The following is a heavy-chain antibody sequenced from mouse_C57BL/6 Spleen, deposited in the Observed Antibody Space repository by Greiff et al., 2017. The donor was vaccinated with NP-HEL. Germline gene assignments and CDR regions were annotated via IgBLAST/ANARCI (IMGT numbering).Heavy chain of an antibody. Sequence: QVQLQQSGPELVKPGASVKISCKASGYTFSSSWMNWVKQRPGKGLEWIGRINPGDGDTNYNGKFKGKATLTVDKSSSTAYMQLSSLTSEDSAVYFCAGSWVEGDYFDYWGQGTTLTVSS. CDR2: INPGDGDT. J-gene: IGHJ2*01. D-gene: IGHD1-1*01. CDR3: AGSWVEGDYFDY. V-gene: IGHV1-82*01. CDR1: GYTFSSSW.